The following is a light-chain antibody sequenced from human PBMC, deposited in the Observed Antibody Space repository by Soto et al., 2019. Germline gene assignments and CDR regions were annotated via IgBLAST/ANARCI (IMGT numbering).Light chain of an antibody. CDR1: SSDVGSYNL. CDR2: EDN. Sequence: QSALTQPASASGSPGQSITISCTGTSSDVGSYNLVSWYQQYPGKGPKLLIYEDNQRPSGISNRFSVSKSGNTASLTISGLQAADEADYYCSSYADGSNRVFGGGTKLTVL. V-gene: IGLV2-23*01. CDR3: SSYADGSNRV. J-gene: IGLJ3*02.